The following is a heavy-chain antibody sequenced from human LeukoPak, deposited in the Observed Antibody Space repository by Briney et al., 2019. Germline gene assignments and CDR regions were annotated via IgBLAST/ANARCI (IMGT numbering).Heavy chain of an antibody. CDR1: GYTFTGYY. V-gene: IGHV1-2*02. CDR3: ARVLRAGSGNPPTYY. CDR2: INPNSGGT. D-gene: IGHD3-10*01. J-gene: IGHJ4*02. Sequence: ASVKVSCKASGYTFTGYYMHWVRQAPGQGLEWMGWINPNSGGTNYAQKFQGRVTMTRDTSISTAYMELSRLRSDDTAVYYCARVLRAGSGNPPTYYWGQGTLVTVSS.